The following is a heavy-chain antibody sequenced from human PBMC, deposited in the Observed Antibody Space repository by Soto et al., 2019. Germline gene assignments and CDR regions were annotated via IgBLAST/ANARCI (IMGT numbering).Heavy chain of an antibody. J-gene: IGHJ4*02. Sequence: PSETLSLTCSASGGSVSISYYYWSLIRQPPGKGLEWIGYIYYSGRTDYKSSLKSRVTISLDPSKNQVSLKLNSVTAADTAVYYCARGGYSGRLYYFDYWGQGTLVTVSS. CDR2: IYYSGRT. CDR1: GGSVSISYYY. CDR3: ARGGYSGRLYYFDY. D-gene: IGHD2-15*01. V-gene: IGHV4-61*01.